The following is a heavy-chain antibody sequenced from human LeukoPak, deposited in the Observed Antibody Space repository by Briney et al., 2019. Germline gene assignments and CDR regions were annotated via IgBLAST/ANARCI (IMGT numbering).Heavy chain of an antibody. CDR3: AKDYGDYRNYYYYYMDV. CDR2: ISGDGGST. V-gene: IGHV3-43*02. CDR1: GFTFDDYA. J-gene: IGHJ6*03. Sequence: PGXSLRLSCAASGFTFDDYAMHWVRQAPGKGLEWVSLISGDGGSTYYADSVKGRFTIYRDNSKNSLYLQMNSLRTEDTALYYCAKDYGDYRNYYYYYMDVWGKGTTVTVSS. D-gene: IGHD4-17*01.